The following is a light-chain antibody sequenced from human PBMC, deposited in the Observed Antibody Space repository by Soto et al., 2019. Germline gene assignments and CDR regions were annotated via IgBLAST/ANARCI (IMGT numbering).Light chain of an antibody. Sequence: QSVLTQPASVSGSPGQSITISCTGTSSDVGGYNYVSWYQQHPGKAPKLMIYEVSNWPSGVSNRFSGSKSGYTASLTISGLQAEDEADYYCSSYTSSRTYVFGTGTKVTVL. V-gene: IGLV2-14*01. J-gene: IGLJ1*01. CDR2: EVS. CDR3: SSYTSSRTYV. CDR1: SSDVGGYNY.